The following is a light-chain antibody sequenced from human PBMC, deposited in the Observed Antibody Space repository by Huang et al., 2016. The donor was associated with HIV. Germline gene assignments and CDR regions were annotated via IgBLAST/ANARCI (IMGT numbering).Light chain of an antibody. CDR3: QQYQDWPRT. Sequence: EIVMTQSPGTLSLSPGERATPSCRPSQSVSSNLAWYQHKPGQAPRLLIYGASTRAPGVPARFSGSGSWTEFTLTSSSLQSDDFVVYYCQQYQDWPRTFGQGTKVEIK. J-gene: IGKJ1*01. CDR1: QSVSSN. CDR2: GAS. V-gene: IGKV3-15*01.